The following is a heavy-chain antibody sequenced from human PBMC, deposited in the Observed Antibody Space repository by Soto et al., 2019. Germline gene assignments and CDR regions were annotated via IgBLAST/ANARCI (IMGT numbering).Heavy chain of an antibody. J-gene: IGHJ4*02. Sequence: PGGSLRLSCTASGFTFSSYAMHWVRQAPGKGLEWVAVISYDGSNKYYADSVKGRFTISRDNSKNTTYLQMNSLRVEDTAVYYCARPYSSGWYGDLDYWGQGTLVTVSS. D-gene: IGHD6-19*01. CDR2: ISYDGSNK. V-gene: IGHV3-30-3*01. CDR3: ARPYSSGWYGDLDY. CDR1: GFTFSSYA.